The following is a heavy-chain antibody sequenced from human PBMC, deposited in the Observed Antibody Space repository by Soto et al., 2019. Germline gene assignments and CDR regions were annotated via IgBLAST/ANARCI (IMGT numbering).Heavy chain of an antibody. CDR2: MYNTGST. CDR1: GGSISRYY. J-gene: IGHJ6*02. D-gene: IGHD2-21*02. CDR3: ARDLWGYCGTDCYPLDV. V-gene: IGHV4-59*01. Sequence: SETLSLTCTVSGGSISRYYWSWIRQPPGKGLEWIGYMYNTGSTVYNPPFKSRVTISVDTSKNQFSLKLNSVTAADTAVYYCARDLWGYCGTDCYPLDVWGQGSTVTVS.